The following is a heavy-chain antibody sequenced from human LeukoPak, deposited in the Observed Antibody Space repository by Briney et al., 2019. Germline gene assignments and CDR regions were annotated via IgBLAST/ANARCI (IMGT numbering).Heavy chain of an antibody. Sequence: SQTLSLTCALSGDSLSSNTAAWNWIRQSPSKGLEWLVRTYYRSKWYNDYAVSVKSRITITADTSKNHFSLQLNSVTPEDTAMYYCARSLAVAGRNWFDPWGQGTLVTVSS. D-gene: IGHD6-19*01. CDR3: ARSLAVAGRNWFDP. CDR1: GDSLSSNTAA. CDR2: TYYRSKWYN. J-gene: IGHJ5*02. V-gene: IGHV6-1*01.